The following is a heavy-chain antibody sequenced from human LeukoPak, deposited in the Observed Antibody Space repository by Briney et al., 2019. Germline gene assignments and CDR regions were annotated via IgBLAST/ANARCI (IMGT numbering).Heavy chain of an antibody. CDR3: ARDSSGWYELDY. V-gene: IGHV3-66*01. CDR2: IYSGGST. CDR1: GFTVSSNH. D-gene: IGHD6-19*01. Sequence: PGGSLRLSCAASGFTVSSNHMSWVRQAPGKGLEWVSVIYSGGSTYYADSVKGRFTISRDNSKNTLYLQMNSLRAEDTAVYYCARDSSGWYELDYWGQGTLVTVSS. J-gene: IGHJ4*02.